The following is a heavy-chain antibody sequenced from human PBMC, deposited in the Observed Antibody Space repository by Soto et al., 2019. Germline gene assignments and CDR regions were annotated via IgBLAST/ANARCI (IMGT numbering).Heavy chain of an antibody. CDR1: GGSISSYY. CDR2: IYYSGST. J-gene: IGHJ5*02. Sequence: SETLSLTCTVSGGSISSYYWSWIRQPPGKGLEWIGYIYYSGSTNYNPSLKSRVTISVDTSKNQFSLKLSSVTAADTAVYYCARLANWFDPWGQGTLVTVSS. V-gene: IGHV4-59*08. CDR3: ARLANWFDP.